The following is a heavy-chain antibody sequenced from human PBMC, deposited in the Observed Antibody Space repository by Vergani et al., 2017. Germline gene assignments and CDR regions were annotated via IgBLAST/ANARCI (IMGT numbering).Heavy chain of an antibody. V-gene: IGHV3-33*01. CDR2: IYYDGSKQ. J-gene: IGHJ6*03. CDR1: GFTFSTYA. Sequence: QVQRVESGGVVVQPGRSLRLSCTSSGFTFSTYAMHWVRQAPGKGLEWLAIIYYDGSKQYYADYVKGRFTISRDNSRNTLDLLMSSLRAEDTAIYYCVREXSYCVSTTDRNASYVYYYHMDVWGEGTTVTVSS. D-gene: IGHD1-26*01. CDR3: VREXSYCVSTTDRNASYVYYYHMDV.